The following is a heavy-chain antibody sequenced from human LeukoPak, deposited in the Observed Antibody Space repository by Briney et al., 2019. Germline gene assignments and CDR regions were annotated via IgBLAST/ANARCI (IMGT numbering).Heavy chain of an antibody. CDR1: GYTLTELS. J-gene: IGHJ4*02. CDR3: ARVGGGSIGY. D-gene: IGHD2-15*01. CDR2: INTNTGNP. V-gene: IGHV7-4-1*02. Sequence: ASVKVSCKVSGYTLTELSMHWVRQAPGQGLEWMGWINTNTGNPTYAQGFTGRFVFSLDTSVSTAYLQISSLKAEDTAVYYCARVGGGSIGYWGQGTLVTVSS.